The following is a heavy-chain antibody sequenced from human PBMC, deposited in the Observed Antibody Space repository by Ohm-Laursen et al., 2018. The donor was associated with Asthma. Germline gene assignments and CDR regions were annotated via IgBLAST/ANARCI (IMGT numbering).Heavy chain of an antibody. Sequence: SLRLSRAASGFTFNKHHMTWVRQAPGKGLEWVSAIDGSGGRTYYADSVKGRFTISRDNPRNTLYLQMNSLRAEDTAVYYCAKDSSEVVAADEYWGQGTLVTVSS. D-gene: IGHD2-15*01. J-gene: IGHJ4*02. CDR1: GFTFNKHH. CDR3: AKDSSEVVAADEY. V-gene: IGHV3-23*01. CDR2: IDGSGGRT.